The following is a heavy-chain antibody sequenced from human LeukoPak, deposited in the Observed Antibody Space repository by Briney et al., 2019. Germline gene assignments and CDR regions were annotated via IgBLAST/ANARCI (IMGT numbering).Heavy chain of an antibody. V-gene: IGHV3-7*04. CDR3: ARWGGGFDI. Sequence: GGSLRLSCAASGFTFSPYWMSWVRQAPGIGLGWVANINQDGSAKDYVDSVKGRFTISRDNAKNSLYLQMNSLRAEDTAVYYCARWGGGFDIWGQGTRVAVSS. CDR2: INQDGSAK. J-gene: IGHJ3*02. D-gene: IGHD4-23*01. CDR1: GFTFSPYW.